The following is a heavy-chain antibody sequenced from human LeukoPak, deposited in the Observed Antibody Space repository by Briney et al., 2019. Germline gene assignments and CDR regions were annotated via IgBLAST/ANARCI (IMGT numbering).Heavy chain of an antibody. Sequence: PGGSLRLSCAASGFTFSSYAMSWVRQAPGKGLEGVSAISGSGGSTYYADSVKGRFTISRDNSKNTLYLQMNSLRAEDTAVYYCAKNLNGQLVPGYFDYWGQGTLVTVSS. D-gene: IGHD6-13*01. CDR1: GFTFSSYA. V-gene: IGHV3-23*01. CDR3: AKNLNGQLVPGYFDY. CDR2: ISGSGGST. J-gene: IGHJ4*02.